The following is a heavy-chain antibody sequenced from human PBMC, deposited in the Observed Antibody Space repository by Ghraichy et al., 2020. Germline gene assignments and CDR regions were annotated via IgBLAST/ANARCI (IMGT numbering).Heavy chain of an antibody. D-gene: IGHD6-19*01. V-gene: IGHV3-9*01. CDR2: ISWNSGSI. CDR1: GFTFDDYA. CDR3: AKEIIGSSSGWFF. J-gene: IGHJ4*02. Sequence: LSLTCAASGFTFDDYAMHWGRQAPGKGLEWVSGISWNSGSIGYADSVKGRFTISRDNAKNSLYLQMNSLRAEDTALYYCAKEIIGSSSGWFFWGQGTLVTVSS.